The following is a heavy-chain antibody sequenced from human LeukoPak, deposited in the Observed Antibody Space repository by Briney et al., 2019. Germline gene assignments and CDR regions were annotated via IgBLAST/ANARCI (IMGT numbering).Heavy chain of an antibody. CDR1: GGSISSYY. Sequence: SETLSLTCTVSGGSISSYYWSWIRQPAGKGLEWIGRIYSSGSTNYNPSLKSRVTMSVDTSKNQLSLKLSSVTAADTAVYFCARSPHIWFAERGWFDPWGQGTLVTVSS. CDR2: IYSSGST. V-gene: IGHV4-4*07. D-gene: IGHD3-10*01. CDR3: ARSPHIWFAERGWFDP. J-gene: IGHJ5*02.